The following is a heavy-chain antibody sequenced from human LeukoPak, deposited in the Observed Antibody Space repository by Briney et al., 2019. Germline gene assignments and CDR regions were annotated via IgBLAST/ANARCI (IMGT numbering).Heavy chain of an antibody. Sequence: SETLSLTCTVSGGSISSSSYYWGWIRQPPGKGLEWIGSIYYSGSTYYNPSLKSRVTISVDTSKNQFSLKLSSVTAADRAVYYCARHGGYYDFWSGYHFNWFDPWGQGTLVTVSS. D-gene: IGHD3-3*01. V-gene: IGHV4-39*01. CDR2: IYYSGST. CDR1: GGSISSSSYY. J-gene: IGHJ5*02. CDR3: ARHGGYYDFWSGYHFNWFDP.